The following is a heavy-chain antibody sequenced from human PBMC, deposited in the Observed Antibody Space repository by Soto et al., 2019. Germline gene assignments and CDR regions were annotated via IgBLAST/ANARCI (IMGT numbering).Heavy chain of an antibody. CDR3: ARGYYDFWSGYYFDY. J-gene: IGHJ4*02. Sequence: GESLKISCKGSGYSFTSYWIGWVRQMPGKGLEWMGIIYPGDSDTRYSPSFQGHVTISADKSISTAYLQWSSLKASDTAMYYCARGYYDFWSGYYFDYWGQGTLVTVSS. CDR2: IYPGDSDT. CDR1: GYSFTSYW. D-gene: IGHD3-3*01. V-gene: IGHV5-51*01.